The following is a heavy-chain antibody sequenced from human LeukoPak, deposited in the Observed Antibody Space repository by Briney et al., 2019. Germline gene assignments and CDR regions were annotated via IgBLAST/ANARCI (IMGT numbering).Heavy chain of an antibody. Sequence: PSETLSLTCTVSGGSISSSSYYWGWIRQPPGKGLEWIGSIYYSGSTYYNPSLKSRVTISVDTSKNQFSLKLSSVTAADTAVYYCARDAAKAQLAYFDYWGQGTLVTVSS. CDR2: IYYSGST. V-gene: IGHV4-39*07. J-gene: IGHJ4*02. CDR1: GGSISSSSYY. D-gene: IGHD6-13*01. CDR3: ARDAAKAQLAYFDY.